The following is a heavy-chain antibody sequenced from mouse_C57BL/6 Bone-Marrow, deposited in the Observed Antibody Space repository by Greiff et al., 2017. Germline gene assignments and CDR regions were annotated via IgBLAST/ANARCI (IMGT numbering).Heavy chain of an antibody. J-gene: IGHJ3*01. CDR2: IRNKANGYTT. CDR1: GFTFTDYY. D-gene: IGHD4-1*01. CDR3: ARSSITGPFAY. Sequence: VQLKESGGGLVQPGGSLSLSCAASGFTFTDYYMSWVRQPPGKALEWLGFIRNKANGYTTEYSASVKGRFTISRDNSQSILYLQMNALRAEDSATYYCARSSITGPFAYWGQGTLVTVSA. V-gene: IGHV7-3*01.